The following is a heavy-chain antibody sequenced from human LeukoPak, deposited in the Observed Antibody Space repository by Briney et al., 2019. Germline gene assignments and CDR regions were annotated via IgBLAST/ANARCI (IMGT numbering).Heavy chain of an antibody. V-gene: IGHV3-30-3*01. J-gene: IGHJ4*02. Sequence: GGSLRLSCAGSGFPFSSYPISWVRQPPGKGLEWVAVISYDGSNKYYADSVKGRFTISRDNSKKTLYLQMNSLRAEDTAVYYCARGLDQQLVGFDYWGQGTLVTVSS. CDR1: GFPFSSYP. CDR2: ISYDGSNK. D-gene: IGHD6-13*01. CDR3: ARGLDQQLVGFDY.